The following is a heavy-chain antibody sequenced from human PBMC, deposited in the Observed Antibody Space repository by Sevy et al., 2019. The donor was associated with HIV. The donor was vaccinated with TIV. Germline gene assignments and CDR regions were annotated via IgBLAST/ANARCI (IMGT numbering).Heavy chain of an antibody. V-gene: IGHV3-49*03. D-gene: IGHD4-17*01. CDR3: SRALASAVTTEYYFDY. Sequence: GGSLRLSCTASGFTFDDYAMSWFRQAPGKGLEWVAFITRNSYEAFAGTREYAASVKGRFTISRDDSKSIAYLQMNSLKTEDTAMYYCSRALASAVTTEYYFDYWGQGTLVTVSS. J-gene: IGHJ4*02. CDR1: GFTFDDYA. CDR2: ITRNSYEAFAGTR.